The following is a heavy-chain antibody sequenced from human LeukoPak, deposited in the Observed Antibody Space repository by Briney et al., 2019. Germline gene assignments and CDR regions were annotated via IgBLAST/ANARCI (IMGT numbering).Heavy chain of an antibody. D-gene: IGHD5-24*01. V-gene: IGHV4-4*07. CDR1: GDSINTYY. CDR3: ASPRDGYNFNDAFDI. Sequence: SETLSLTCTVSGDSINTYYWTWIRQPAGEGLEWIGRIYISGYTNYNPSLKSRVTMSVDTSKNQFSLKLSSVTAADTAVYYCASPRDGYNFNDAFDIWGQGTMVTVSS. J-gene: IGHJ3*02. CDR2: IYISGYT.